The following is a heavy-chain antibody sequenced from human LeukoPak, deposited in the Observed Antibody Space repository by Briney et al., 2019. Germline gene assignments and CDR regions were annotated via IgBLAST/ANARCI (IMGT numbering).Heavy chain of an antibody. CDR3: ATGGYSYGLIDY. J-gene: IGHJ4*02. CDR2: INAGNGNT. D-gene: IGHD5-18*01. V-gene: IGHV1-3*01. Sequence: ASVKVSCQASGYTFTSYAMHWVRQAPGQRLEWMGWINAGNGNTKYSQKFQGRVTITRDTSASTAYMELSSLRSEDTAVYYCATGGYSYGLIDYWGQGTLVTVSS. CDR1: GYTFTSYA.